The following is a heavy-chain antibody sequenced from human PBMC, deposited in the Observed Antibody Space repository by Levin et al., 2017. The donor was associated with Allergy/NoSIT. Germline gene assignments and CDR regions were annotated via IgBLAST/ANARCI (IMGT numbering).Heavy chain of an antibody. V-gene: IGHV3-23*01. Sequence: GESLKISCAASGFTFSSYAMSWVRQAPGKGLEWVTYISGSGGTTYYADSVRGRFTISRDNSKNTLYVQMNGLRAEDTAVYYCAKARNYDHWSAYNIWGQGTMVTVSS. CDR3: AKARNYDHWSAYNI. D-gene: IGHD3-3*01. CDR1: GFTFSSYA. J-gene: IGHJ3*02. CDR2: ISGSGGTT.